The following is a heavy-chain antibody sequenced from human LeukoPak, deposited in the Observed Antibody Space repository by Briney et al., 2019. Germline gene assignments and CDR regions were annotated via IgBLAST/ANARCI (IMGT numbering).Heavy chain of an antibody. CDR2: ISYSGNTI. CDR3: ARDPGSHNSSGWYDY. Sequence: GGSLRLSCAASGFTFGDYYMSWIRQAPGKGLECVSYISYSGNTIYYGESAKGRFTISRDNAKNSLYLQMNRLRAEDTAVYHCARDPGSHNSSGWYDYWGQGTLVTVSS. V-gene: IGHV3-11*01. J-gene: IGHJ4*02. CDR1: GFTFGDYY. D-gene: IGHD6-19*01.